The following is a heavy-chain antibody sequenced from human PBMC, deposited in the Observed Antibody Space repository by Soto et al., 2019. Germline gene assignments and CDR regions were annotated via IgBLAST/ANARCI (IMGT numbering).Heavy chain of an antibody. CDR3: ARGVRQWLVPGQNYYYCGMDV. V-gene: IGHV1-18*01. D-gene: IGHD6-19*01. Sequence: QVQLVQSGAEVKKPGASVKVSCRASGYTLTSYGVTWVRQAPGQGLEWMGWISANNANTNFAQKLQGRVTMTTDTSTSTAYMELRSLRSDDTAVYSCARGVRQWLVPGQNYYYCGMDVWGQGTTVTVSS. CDR1: GYTLTSYG. J-gene: IGHJ6*02. CDR2: ISANNANT.